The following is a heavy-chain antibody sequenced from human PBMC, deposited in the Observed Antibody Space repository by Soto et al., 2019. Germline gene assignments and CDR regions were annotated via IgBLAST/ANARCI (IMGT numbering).Heavy chain of an antibody. CDR1: GFTFTSSA. CDR2: IAVGSGYT. Sequence: VAPVKVSCKASGFTFTSSAFQWVRQARGQRLEWIGWIAVGSGYTNYAQRFQDRVTLTRDMSTATTYMELSRLTSEDTAIYYCAADATAWQQMVPSDYWGQGTLVTVSS. V-gene: IGHV1-58*01. J-gene: IGHJ4*02. D-gene: IGHD2-8*01. CDR3: AADATAWQQMVPSDY.